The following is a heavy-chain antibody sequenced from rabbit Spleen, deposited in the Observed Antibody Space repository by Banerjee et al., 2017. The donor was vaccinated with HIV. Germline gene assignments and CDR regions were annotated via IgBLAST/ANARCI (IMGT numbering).Heavy chain of an antibody. CDR3: ARDTGSSFSSYGMDL. Sequence: QSLEESGGDLVKPGASLTLTCTASGFSFTYIDYLCWVRQPPGKGPEWIACVAAGVSFTTYYATWAKGRFTFSKTSSTTVTLQMTSLTVADTATYFCARDTGSSFSSYGMDLWGPGTLVTVS. CDR1: GFSFTYIDY. V-gene: IGHV1S40*01. CDR2: VAAGVSFTT. J-gene: IGHJ6*01. D-gene: IGHD8-1*01.